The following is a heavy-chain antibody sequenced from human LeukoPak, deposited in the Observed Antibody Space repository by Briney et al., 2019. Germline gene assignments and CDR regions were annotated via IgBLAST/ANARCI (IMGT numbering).Heavy chain of an antibody. V-gene: IGHV4-59*01. J-gene: IGHJ4*01. Sequence: IPSQTLSLTCTVSGGSISSYYGGSIRQPPGKVLGWVEYIYYSGRHTYNHSLNSRVTIEVDTSKNQYFLKLSSVPAADTAVYYCARGFGGYSSSWSNLDYWGQGPVVPVS. D-gene: IGHD6-13*01. CDR2: IYYSGRH. CDR1: GGSISSYY. CDR3: ARGFGGYSSSWSNLDY.